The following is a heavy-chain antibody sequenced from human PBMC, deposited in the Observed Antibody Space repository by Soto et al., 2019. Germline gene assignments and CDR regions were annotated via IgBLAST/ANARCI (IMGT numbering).Heavy chain of an antibody. D-gene: IGHD2-15*01. J-gene: IGHJ4*02. CDR1: GFTFSNAW. V-gene: IGHV3-15*07. CDR3: TTELGPRYCSGGSCYSVNSRYY. CDR2: IKSKTDGGTT. Sequence: PGGSLSLSCAASGFTFSNAWMNWVRQAPGKGLEWVGRIKSKTDGGTTDYAAPVKGRFTISRDDSKNTLYLQMNSLKTEDTAVYYCTTELGPRYCSGGSCYSVNSRYYWGQGTLVTVSS.